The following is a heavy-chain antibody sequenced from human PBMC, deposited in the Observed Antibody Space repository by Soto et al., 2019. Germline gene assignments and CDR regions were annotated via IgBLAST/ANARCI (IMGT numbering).Heavy chain of an antibody. J-gene: IGHJ4*02. V-gene: IGHV3-21*01. CDR3: ARHPSAGERKPIDY. D-gene: IGHD3-10*01. CDR1: GFTFSSYS. CDR2: ISSSSSYI. Sequence: GGSLRLSCAASGFTFSSYSMNWVRQAPGKGLEWVSSISSSSSYIYYADSVKGRFTISRDNAKNSLYLQMNSLRAEDTAVYYCARHPSAGERKPIDYWGQGTLVTVSS.